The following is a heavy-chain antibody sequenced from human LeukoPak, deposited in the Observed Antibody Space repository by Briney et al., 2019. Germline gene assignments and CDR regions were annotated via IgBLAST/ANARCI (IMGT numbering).Heavy chain of an antibody. V-gene: IGHV3-13*01. Sequence: GGSLRLSCAASGFTFSSYDMHWVRQATGKGLEWVSAIGTAGDTYYPGSVKGRFTISRENAKNSLYLQMNSLRAGDTAVYYCASQGSTSLGLAFDIWGQGTMVTVSS. CDR1: GFTFSSYD. CDR3: ASQGSTSLGLAFDI. D-gene: IGHD2-2*01. CDR2: IGTAGDT. J-gene: IGHJ3*02.